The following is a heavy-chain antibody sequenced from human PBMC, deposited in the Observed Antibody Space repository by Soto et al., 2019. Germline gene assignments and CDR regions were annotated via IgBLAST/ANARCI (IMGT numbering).Heavy chain of an antibody. CDR1: CGSISSYT. J-gene: IGHJ4*02. Sequence: ASETLSLTCTVSCGSISSYTWHWIRQPPGKGLEYIGYIYYSGDTTYNPSLKSRVTISFDTSKNLFSLILSSVTAAETAVYFCARGKEVHRDWGQGTLVTVSS. V-gene: IGHV4-59*01. CDR2: IYYSGDT. CDR3: ARGKEVHRD.